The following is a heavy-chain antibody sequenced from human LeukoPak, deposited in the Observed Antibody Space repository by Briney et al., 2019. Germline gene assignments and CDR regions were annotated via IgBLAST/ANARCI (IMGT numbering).Heavy chain of an antibody. V-gene: IGHV3-21*01. CDR2: ISSRSSYI. D-gene: IGHD6-13*01. CDR1: GFTFSSYS. Sequence: SGGSLRLSCAASGFTFSSYSMNWVRQPPGKGLEWVSSISSRSSYIYYADSVKGRFTISRDNAKNSLYLQMNSLRAEDTAVYYCARVLVPPEYYYYYYMDVWGKGTTVTVSS. CDR3: ARVLVPPEYYYYYYMDV. J-gene: IGHJ6*03.